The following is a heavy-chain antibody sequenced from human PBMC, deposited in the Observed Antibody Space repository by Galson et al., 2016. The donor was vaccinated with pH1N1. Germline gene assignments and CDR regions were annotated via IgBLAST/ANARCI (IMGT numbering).Heavy chain of an antibody. CDR1: GGSISSGGYY. Sequence: TLSLTCTVSGGSISSGGYYWRWIRQPAGKGLEWIGRIYTSGSTNYNPPLKSRVTISVDTSKNQFSLKLSSVTAADTAVYYCARDVDFGELGKWFDPWGQGTLVTVSS. V-gene: IGHV4-61*02. D-gene: IGHD3-10*01. CDR2: IYTSGST. CDR3: ARDVDFGELGKWFDP. J-gene: IGHJ5*02.